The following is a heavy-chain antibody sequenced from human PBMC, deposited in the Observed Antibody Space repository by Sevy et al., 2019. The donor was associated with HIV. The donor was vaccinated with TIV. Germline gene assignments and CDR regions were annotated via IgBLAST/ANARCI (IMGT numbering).Heavy chain of an antibody. D-gene: IGHD2-15*01. CDR3: AKDGGDRVGTVLGSCSGGSCYFDY. CDR2: ISYDGSNK. Sequence: GGSLRLSCAASGFTFSSDGMHWVRQAPGKGLEWVAVISYDGSNKYYADSVKGRFTISRDNSKNTLYLQMNSLRAEDTAVYYRAKDGGDRVGTVLGSCSGGSCYFDYWGQGTLVTVSS. CDR1: GFTFSSDG. V-gene: IGHV3-30*18. J-gene: IGHJ4*02.